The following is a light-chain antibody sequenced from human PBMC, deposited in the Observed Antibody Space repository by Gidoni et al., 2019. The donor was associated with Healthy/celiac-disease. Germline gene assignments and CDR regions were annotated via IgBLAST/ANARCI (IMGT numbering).Light chain of an antibody. CDR3: QQRSNWPWLT. CDR1: QSVSSY. CDR2: DAS. V-gene: IGKV3-11*01. Sequence: EIVFTQSPATLSLSPGERATLSCRASQSVSSYLAWYQQKPGQAPRLLIYDASNGATGIPPRFSGSGSGTDFTLTISSLEPEDFAVYYCQQRSNWPWLTFGGGTKVEIK. J-gene: IGKJ4*01.